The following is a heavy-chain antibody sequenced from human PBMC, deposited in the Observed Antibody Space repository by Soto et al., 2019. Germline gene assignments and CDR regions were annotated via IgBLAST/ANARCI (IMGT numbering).Heavy chain of an antibody. CDR2: INAGNGNT. D-gene: IGHD4-4*01. Sequence: ASVKVSCKASGYTFTSYAMHWVRQAPGQRLEWMGWINAGNGNTKYSQKFQGRVTITGDTSASTAYMELSSLRSEDTAVYYCARGPPTVNYPDYRGQGNRVTVS. V-gene: IGHV1-3*01. CDR1: GYTFTSYA. J-gene: IGHJ4*02. CDR3: ARGPPTVNYPDY.